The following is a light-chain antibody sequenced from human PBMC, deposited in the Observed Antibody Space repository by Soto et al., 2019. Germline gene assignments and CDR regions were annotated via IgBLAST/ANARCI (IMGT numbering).Light chain of an antibody. CDR3: CSDAGSPVWV. J-gene: IGLJ3*02. V-gene: IGLV2-11*01. CDR2: DVS. Sequence: QSALTQPRSVSGSPGQSVIISCTGTSSDVGGYKYVSWYQQHPGKAPKLVIYDVSERPSGVPEHASGSKSGNTAALTISGLQAQDEADYHCCSDAGSPVWVFGGGAQLTVL. CDR1: SSDVGGYKY.